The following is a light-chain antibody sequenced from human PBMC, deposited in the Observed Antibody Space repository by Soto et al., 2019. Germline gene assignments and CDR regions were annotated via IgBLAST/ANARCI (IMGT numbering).Light chain of an antibody. V-gene: IGKV1-39*01. CDR2: AAS. J-gene: IGKJ4*01. CDR3: QQSYSTPRT. Sequence: DIQMTQSPSSLSASVGDRVTITCRASQSISSYLNWYQQKPGKAPKLLIYAASSLQSGVPSRFSGSGSGTDFTLTISSLQPEDFATYYCQQSYSTPRTFGGGTTVE. CDR1: QSISSY.